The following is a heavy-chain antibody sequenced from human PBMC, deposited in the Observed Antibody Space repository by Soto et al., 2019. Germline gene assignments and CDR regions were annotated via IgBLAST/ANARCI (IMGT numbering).Heavy chain of an antibody. V-gene: IGHV3-23*01. J-gene: IGHJ4*02. CDR3: AKALAAIYSYGKIDY. Sequence: GGSLRLSCAASGFTFSAYAMNWVRQAPGKGLEGVSSIDRTGDSTYSADSVKGRFTPSRDNSKNTLYLQMNSLRAEDTAVYYCAKALAAIYSYGKIDYWGQGTLVTVSS. CDR1: GFTFSAYA. CDR2: IDRTGDST. D-gene: IGHD5-18*01.